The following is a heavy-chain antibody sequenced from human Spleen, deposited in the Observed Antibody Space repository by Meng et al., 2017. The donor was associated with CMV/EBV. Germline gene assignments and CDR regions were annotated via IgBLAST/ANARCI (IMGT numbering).Heavy chain of an antibody. CDR1: FAFSSYG. D-gene: IGHD6-13*01. Sequence: FAFSSYGMTWVRQATGSGLEWVSSITSNSRYIYYADSVRGRFTISRDNAKNSVFLQMNSLRVDDTAVYYCATTPGDNRIAAFWFDFWGQGSPVTVSS. V-gene: IGHV3-21*01. J-gene: IGHJ4*02. CDR2: ITSNSRYI. CDR3: ATTPGDNRIAAFWFDF.